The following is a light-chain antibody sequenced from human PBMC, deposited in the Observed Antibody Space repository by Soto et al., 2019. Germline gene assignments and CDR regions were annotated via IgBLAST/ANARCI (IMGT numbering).Light chain of an antibody. J-gene: IGKJ4*01. V-gene: IGKV1D-13*01. CDR3: QQFNNYPLT. CDR2: DAS. Sequence: QLTQSPSSLSESVGDLVTVTCRASQGISRALAWYQQKPSRAPKLLIYDASNLEGGVPSRFSGRGSETDFALTISSLQPEDFGTYYCQQFNNYPLTFGGGTKVEIK. CDR1: QGISRA.